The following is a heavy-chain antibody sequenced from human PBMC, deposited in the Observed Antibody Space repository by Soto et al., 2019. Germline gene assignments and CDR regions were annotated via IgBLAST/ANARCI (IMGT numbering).Heavy chain of an antibody. CDR2: IGTAGDT. J-gene: IGHJ3*02. CDR1: GFTFSSYD. Sequence: PGGSLRLSCAASGFTFSSYDMHWVRQATGKGLEWVSAIGTAGDTYYPGSVKGRFTISRENAKNSLYLQMNSLRAGDTAVYYCARGQYQLLYDAFDIWGQGTMVTVS. D-gene: IGHD2-2*02. CDR3: ARGQYQLLYDAFDI. V-gene: IGHV3-13*04.